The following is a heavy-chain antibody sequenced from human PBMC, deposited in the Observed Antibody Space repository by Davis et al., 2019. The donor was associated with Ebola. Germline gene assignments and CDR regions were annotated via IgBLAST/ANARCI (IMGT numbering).Heavy chain of an antibody. CDR3: ARSTALYYYGMDV. Sequence: GESLKISCAASGFTFSDYSMNWVRQAPGKGLEWVSTIGRSSYTFYADSVKGRFTISRDNSKNSLYLQMYSLRTEDTALYYCARSTALYYYGMDVWGQGTTVTVSS. CDR1: GFTFSDYS. D-gene: IGHD2-21*02. J-gene: IGHJ6*02. CDR2: IGRSSYT. V-gene: IGHV3-21*04.